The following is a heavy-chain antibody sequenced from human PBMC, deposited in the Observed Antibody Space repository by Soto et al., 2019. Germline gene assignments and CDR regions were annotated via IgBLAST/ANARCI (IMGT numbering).Heavy chain of an antibody. CDR2: IFYTGRT. CDR1: DGSISTSSYY. Sequence: SETLSLTCTISDGSISTSSYYWGWNRQSPGKGLEWIGTIFYTGRTYYNPSLESRVTLSVDTSKNQFSLHLTSVTAADTAMYYCTRHHPHHYDSSGYFDYWGQGILVTVSS. D-gene: IGHD3-22*01. V-gene: IGHV4-39*01. J-gene: IGHJ4*02. CDR3: TRHHPHHYDSSGYFDY.